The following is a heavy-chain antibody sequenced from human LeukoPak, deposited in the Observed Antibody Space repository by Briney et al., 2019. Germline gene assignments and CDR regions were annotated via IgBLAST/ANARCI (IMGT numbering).Heavy chain of an antibody. CDR2: IYSGGST. D-gene: IGHD5-12*01. Sequence: GGSLRLSCAASGFTVSSNYMSWVRQAPGKGLEWVLVIYSGGSTYYADSVKGRLTISRDNAKNTLYLEMNSLRAEDTAVYYCARGTVATSGVSGYWGQGTLVTVSS. CDR3: ARGTVATSGVSGY. V-gene: IGHV3-66*01. J-gene: IGHJ4*02. CDR1: GFTVSSNY.